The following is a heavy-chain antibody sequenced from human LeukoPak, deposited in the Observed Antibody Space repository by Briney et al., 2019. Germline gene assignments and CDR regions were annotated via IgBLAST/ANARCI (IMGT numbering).Heavy chain of an antibody. V-gene: IGHV4-38-2*01. J-gene: IGHJ6*03. Sequence: PSETLSLTCAVSGYSISSGYYWGWIRQPPGKGLEWIGSIYHSGSTYYNPSLKSRVTISVDTSKNQFSLKLSSVTAADTAVYYCARACIAARPPLYYYYYYMDVWGKGTTVTVSS. CDR1: GYSISSGYY. D-gene: IGHD6-6*01. CDR2: IYHSGST. CDR3: ARACIAARPPLYYYYYYMDV.